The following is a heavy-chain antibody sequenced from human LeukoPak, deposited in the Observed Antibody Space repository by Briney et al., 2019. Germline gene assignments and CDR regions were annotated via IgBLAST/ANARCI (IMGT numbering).Heavy chain of an antibody. Sequence: ASVKVSCKASGYTFTSHVIHWVRLAPGPGLDWMGWIDTANGNTQNSQNFQGRVTITRDTSASTAYMDLSSLRSEDTAVYYCARDRFCSGDTCHDAFDVWGQGTMVTVSS. CDR1: GYTFTSHV. D-gene: IGHD2-15*01. CDR2: IDTANGNT. J-gene: IGHJ3*01. V-gene: IGHV1-3*04. CDR3: ARDRFCSGDTCHDAFDV.